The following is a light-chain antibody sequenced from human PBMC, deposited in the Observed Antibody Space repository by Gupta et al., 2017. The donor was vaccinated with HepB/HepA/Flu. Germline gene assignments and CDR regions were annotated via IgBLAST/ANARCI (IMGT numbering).Light chain of an antibody. CDR3: LRDLGSGIWV. J-gene: IGLJ3*02. V-gene: IGLV8-61*01. CDR1: SGSVSASYH. Sequence: QTVVTQEPSFSVSPGGTVTLTCGLSSGSVSASYHPSWYQLTPGQAPRTLIYSTNTRSAGVPDRFSGSIGGNKAALTITGAQADDESDYYCLRDLGSGIWVFGGGTKVTVL. CDR2: STN.